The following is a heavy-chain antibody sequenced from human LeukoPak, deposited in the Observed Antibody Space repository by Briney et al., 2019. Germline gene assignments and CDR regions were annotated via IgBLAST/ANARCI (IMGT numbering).Heavy chain of an antibody. CDR3: VKGAKYSGSSVDYFYMDV. V-gene: IGHV3-23*01. J-gene: IGHJ6*03. D-gene: IGHD1-26*01. CDR1: GFAFGSEA. CDR2: ISPGGGTT. Sequence: GGSLRLSCAVSGFAFGSEAMSWVRQSPARGLEWVASISPGGGTTYYADYVKGRFTISRDNSKNTLYMKMNSLRGDDTAVYCVKGAKYSGSSVDYFYMDVWAKGTTVTVSS.